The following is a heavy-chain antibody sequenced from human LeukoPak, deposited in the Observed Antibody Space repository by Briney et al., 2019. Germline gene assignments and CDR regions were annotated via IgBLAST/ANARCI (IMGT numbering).Heavy chain of an antibody. Sequence: PSETLSLTCTVSGYSISSGYYWGWIRPPPGKGLEWIGSIHHSGSTYYNPSLKSRVTISGDTSKNQFSLRLSSVTAADTAVYYCARASYSYDINGWVPFDYWGQGTLSPSP. CDR2: IHHSGST. J-gene: IGHJ4*02. CDR1: GYSISSGYY. D-gene: IGHD3-22*01. CDR3: ARASYSYDINGWVPFDY. V-gene: IGHV4-38-2*02.